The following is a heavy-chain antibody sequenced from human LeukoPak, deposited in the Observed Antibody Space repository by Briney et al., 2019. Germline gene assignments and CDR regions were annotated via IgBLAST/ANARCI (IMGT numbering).Heavy chain of an antibody. CDR2: ISAYNGNT. V-gene: IGHV1-18*01. Sequence: ASVKVSCKASGGTFSSYAISWVRQAPGQGLEWMGWISAYNGNTNYAQKLQGRVTMTTDTSTSTAYMELRSLRSDDTAVYYCARDTSKWWELENWFDPWGQGTLVTVSS. D-gene: IGHD2-15*01. J-gene: IGHJ5*02. CDR1: GGTFSSYA. CDR3: ARDTSKWWELENWFDP.